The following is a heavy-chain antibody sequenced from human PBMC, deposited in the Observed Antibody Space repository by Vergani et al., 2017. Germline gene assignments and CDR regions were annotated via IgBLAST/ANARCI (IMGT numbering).Heavy chain of an antibody. J-gene: IGHJ4*02. CDR2: IYHSGST. CDR3: ARKNYNWNVHDY. V-gene: IGHV4-30-2*01. CDR1: GGSISSGGYS. D-gene: IGHD1-1*01. Sequence: QLQLQESGSGLVKPSQTLSLTCAVSGGSISSGGYSWSWIRQPPGKGLEWIGYIYHSGSTYYNPSLKSRVTISVDRSKNQFSLKLSSVTAADTAESYCARKNYNWNVHDYWGQGTLVTVSS.